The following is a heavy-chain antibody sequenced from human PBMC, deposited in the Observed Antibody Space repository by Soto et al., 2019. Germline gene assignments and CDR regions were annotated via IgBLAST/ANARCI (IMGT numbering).Heavy chain of an antibody. CDR2: ISGSGGST. D-gene: IGHD3-22*01. J-gene: IGHJ4*02. Sequence: GGSLRLSCAASGFTFSSYAMSWVRQAPGKGLEWVSAISGSGGSTYYADSVKGRFTISRDNSKNTLYLQMNSLRAEDTAVYYCAKDSHPTDYYDSSGYYSLWGQGTLVTVSS. CDR1: GFTFSSYA. V-gene: IGHV3-23*01. CDR3: AKDSHPTDYYDSSGYYSL.